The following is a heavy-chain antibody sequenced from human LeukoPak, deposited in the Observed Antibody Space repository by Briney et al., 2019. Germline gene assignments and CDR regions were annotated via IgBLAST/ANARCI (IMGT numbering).Heavy chain of an antibody. CDR1: GFTFSRFW. CDR2: IKQDGSEK. V-gene: IGHV3-7*01. CDR3: ARVGYDILTGFIYYFDY. Sequence: PGGSLRLSCAASGFTFSRFWMSWVRQAPGKGLEWVANIKQDGSEKYYVDSVKGRFTISRDSAKNSLYLQMNSLRADDTAVYYCARVGYDILTGFIYYFDYWGQGTLVTVSS. J-gene: IGHJ4*02. D-gene: IGHD3-9*01.